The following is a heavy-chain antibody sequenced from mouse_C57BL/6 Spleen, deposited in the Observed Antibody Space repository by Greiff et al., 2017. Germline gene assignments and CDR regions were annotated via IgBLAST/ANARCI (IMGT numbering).Heavy chain of an antibody. V-gene: IGHV1-80*01. CDR1: GYAFSSYW. J-gene: IGHJ4*01. CDR3: ASRSSYYAMDY. CDR2: IYPGDGDT. D-gene: IGHD1-1*01. Sequence: VQLQESGAELVKPGASVKISCKASGYAFSSYWMNWVKQRPGKGLEWIGQIYPGDGDTNYNGKFKGKATLTADKSSSTAYMQLSSLTSEDSAVYFCASRSSYYAMDYWGQGTSVTVSS.